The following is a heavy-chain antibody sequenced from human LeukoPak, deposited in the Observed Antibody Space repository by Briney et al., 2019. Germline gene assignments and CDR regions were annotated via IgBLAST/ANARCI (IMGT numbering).Heavy chain of an antibody. CDR1: GGSISSYY. D-gene: IGHD6-6*01. V-gene: IGHV4-59*01. J-gene: IGHJ3*02. CDR2: IYYSGST. CDR3: ARSQAARDAFDI. Sequence: SETLSLTCTVSGGSISSYYWSWIRQPPGKGLEWIGYIYYSGSTNYNPSLKSRVTISVDTSKNQFSLKLSSVTAADTAVYYCARSQAARDAFDIWGQGTMVTVSS.